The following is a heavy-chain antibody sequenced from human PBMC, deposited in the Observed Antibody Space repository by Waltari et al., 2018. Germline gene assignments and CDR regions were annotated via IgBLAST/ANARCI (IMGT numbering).Heavy chain of an antibody. CDR3: ARDPAADTMRPTWYFDL. CDR2: IIPIFGTA. D-gene: IGHD3-22*01. Sequence: QVQLVQSGAEVKKPGSSVKVSCKASGGTFSSYAISWVRQAPGQGLEWMGGIIPIFGTANYAQKFQGRVTITADESTSTAYMELSSLRSEDTAVYYCARDPAADTMRPTWYFDLWGRGTLVTVSS. CDR1: GGTFSSYA. V-gene: IGHV1-69*01. J-gene: IGHJ2*01.